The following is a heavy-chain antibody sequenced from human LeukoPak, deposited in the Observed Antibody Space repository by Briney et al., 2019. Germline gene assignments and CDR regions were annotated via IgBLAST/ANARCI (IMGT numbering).Heavy chain of an antibody. CDR2: IYSGGDT. D-gene: IGHD1-26*01. V-gene: IGHV3-53*01. CDR3: ARVVVGLTYYFDY. CDR1: GLTVSSNY. Sequence: GGSLGVSCTASGLTVSSNYMTWVGQAPGRGRDWVSLIYSGGDTYYADSVKGRFTISRDNSKNPLYLQMNSLRAEDMAVYYCARVVVGLTYYFDYWGQGTLVTVSS. J-gene: IGHJ4*02.